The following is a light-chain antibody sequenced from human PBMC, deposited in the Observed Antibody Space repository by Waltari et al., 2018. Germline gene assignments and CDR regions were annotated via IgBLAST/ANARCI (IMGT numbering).Light chain of an antibody. CDR1: SSDVGGYNY. V-gene: IGLV2-14*01. CDR3: SSYTSSSTPVV. Sequence: QSALPHPASVSGSPGQSITISCPGTSSDVGGYNYLSWYQQHPGKAPKLMIYEVSNRPSGVSNRFSGSKSGNTASLTISGLQAEDEADYYCSSYTSSSTPVVFGGGTKLTVL. J-gene: IGLJ2*01. CDR2: EVS.